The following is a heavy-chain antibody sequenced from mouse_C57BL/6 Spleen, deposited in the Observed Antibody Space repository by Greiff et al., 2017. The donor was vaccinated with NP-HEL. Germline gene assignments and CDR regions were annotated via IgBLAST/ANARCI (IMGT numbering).Heavy chain of an antibody. D-gene: IGHD2-4*01. J-gene: IGHJ3*01. V-gene: IGHV1-9*01. Sequence: VQLQQSGAELMKPGGSVKLSCKATGYTFTGYWIEWVKQRPGQGLEWIGEIIPGSGSTKYNEKFKGKATFTADKSSNTAYMQLSSLTTEDSAIYYCASSMYGYDSFAYWGQGTLVTVSS. CDR2: IIPGSGST. CDR1: GYTFTGYW. CDR3: ASSMYGYDSFAY.